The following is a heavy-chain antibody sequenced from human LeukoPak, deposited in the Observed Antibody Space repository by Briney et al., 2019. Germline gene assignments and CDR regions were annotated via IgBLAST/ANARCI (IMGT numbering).Heavy chain of an antibody. Sequence: GGSLRLSCAASGFTFSSYAMSWVRQAPGKGLEWVSAISGSGGSTYYADSMKGRFTISRDNSKNTLYLQMNSLRAEDTAVYYCAKSGLRYFDWSGGYFDYWGQGTLVTVSS. D-gene: IGHD3-9*01. V-gene: IGHV3-23*01. J-gene: IGHJ4*02. CDR1: GFTFSSYA. CDR3: AKSGLRYFDWSGGYFDY. CDR2: ISGSGGST.